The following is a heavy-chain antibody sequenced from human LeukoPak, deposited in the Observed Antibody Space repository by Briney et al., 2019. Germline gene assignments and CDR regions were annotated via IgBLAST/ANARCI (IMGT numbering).Heavy chain of an antibody. D-gene: IGHD3-22*01. V-gene: IGHV4-31*03. CDR2: IYYSGST. Sequence: SETLSLTCTVSGGSISSGGYYWSWIRQHPGKGLEWIGYIYYSGSTYYNPSLKSRVTISVDTSKNQFSLKLSSVTAADTAVYYCARGKVVVILPLYFDYWGQGTLVTVSS. J-gene: IGHJ4*02. CDR1: GGSISSGGYY. CDR3: ARGKVVVILPLYFDY.